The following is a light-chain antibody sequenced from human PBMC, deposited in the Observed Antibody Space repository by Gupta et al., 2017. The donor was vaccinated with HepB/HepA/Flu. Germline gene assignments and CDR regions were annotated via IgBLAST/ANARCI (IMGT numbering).Light chain of an antibody. J-gene: IGLJ7*01. CDR2: EVT. V-gene: IGLV2-23*02. CDR1: NSDVGGYNL. Sequence: QSAQTQPASVSGFPGQSIPISCTGTNSDVGGYNLVSWYQQHPGKAPKLMIYEVTKRPAGVSNRFSGSKSGNTASLTISGLQTEDEAEYYCCSYVGTTIFAVFGGGTQLTVL. CDR3: CSYVGTTIFAV.